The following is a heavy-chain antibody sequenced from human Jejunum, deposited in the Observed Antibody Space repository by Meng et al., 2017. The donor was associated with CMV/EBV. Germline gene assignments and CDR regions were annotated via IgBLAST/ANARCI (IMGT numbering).Heavy chain of an antibody. V-gene: IGHV1-69*05. CDR3: MMYQNWGETDF. J-gene: IGHJ4*02. CDR2: IVPIFGTS. CDR1: GGSFNSFT. D-gene: IGHD2-8*01. Sequence: KAYGGSFNSFTIFWVRHAPGQGLQSLGGIVPIFGTSHYAQNFQGRVTITTDESTSTVYMELNSLRSDDTALYYCMMYQNWGETDFWGQGTLVTVSS.